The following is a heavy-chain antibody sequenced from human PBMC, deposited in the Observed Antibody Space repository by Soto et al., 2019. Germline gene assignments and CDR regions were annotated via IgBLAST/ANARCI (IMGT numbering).Heavy chain of an antibody. CDR3: AKHSRDFWSGWGPGDY. D-gene: IGHD3-3*01. Sequence: GESLKISCKGSGYSFTSYWIGWVRQMPGKGLEWMGIIYPGDSDTRYSPSFQGQVTISADKSISTAYLQWSSLKASDTAMYDCAKHSRDFWSGWGPGDYWGQGTLVTVPS. V-gene: IGHV5-51*01. J-gene: IGHJ4*02. CDR2: IYPGDSDT. CDR1: GYSFTSYW.